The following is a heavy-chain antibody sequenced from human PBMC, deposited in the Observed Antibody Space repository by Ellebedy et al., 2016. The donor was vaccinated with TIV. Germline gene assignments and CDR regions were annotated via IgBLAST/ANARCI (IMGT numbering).Heavy chain of an antibody. D-gene: IGHD3-10*01. CDR2: INPSGGIT. CDR1: GYTFTSYY. CDR3: ARRYYYGSGSYGLDY. Sequence: ASVKVSCXASGYTFTSYYMHWVRQAPGQGLEWMGIINPSGGITNYAQKFQGRVTMTRDTSTSTVYMELSSLRSEDTAVFYCARRYYYGSGSYGLDYWGQGTLVTVSS. J-gene: IGHJ4*02. V-gene: IGHV1-46*01.